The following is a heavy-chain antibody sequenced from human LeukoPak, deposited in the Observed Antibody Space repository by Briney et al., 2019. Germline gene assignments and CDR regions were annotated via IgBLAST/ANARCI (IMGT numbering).Heavy chain of an antibody. Sequence: PGRSLRLSCAASGFTFSSYGMHWVRQAPGKGLEWVAVIWYDGSNKYYADSVKGRFTISRDNTKNSLYLQMNSLRAEDTAVYYCARDPAAWDYWGQGTLVTVSS. V-gene: IGHV3-33*01. CDR2: IWYDGSNK. CDR1: GFTFSSYG. J-gene: IGHJ4*02. CDR3: ARDPAAWDY. D-gene: IGHD6-13*01.